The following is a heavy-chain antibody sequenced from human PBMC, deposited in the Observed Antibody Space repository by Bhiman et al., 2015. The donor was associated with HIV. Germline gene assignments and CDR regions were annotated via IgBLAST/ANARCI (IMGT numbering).Heavy chain of an antibody. Sequence: EVQLVESGGGLVKPGGSLRLSCVASGFTFSNAWMHWVRQAPGKGLEWVGRIKRNIDGGTIEYAAPVKGRFTISRDNAKNSLYLQMNSLRAEEDTAVYYCARDLGPGNAPWYIDYWGQGTLVSVSS. CDR1: GFTFSNAW. D-gene: IGHD1-14*01. V-gene: IGHV3-15*01. J-gene: IGHJ4*02. CDR2: IKRNIDGGTI. CDR3: ARDLGPGNAPWYIDY.